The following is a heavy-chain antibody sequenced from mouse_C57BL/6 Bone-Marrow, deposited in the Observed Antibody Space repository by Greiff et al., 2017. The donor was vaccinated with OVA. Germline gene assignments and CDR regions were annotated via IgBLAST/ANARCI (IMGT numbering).Heavy chain of an antibody. Sequence: VQLQQSGAELVRPGASVKLSCTASGFNIKDDYMHWVKQRPEQGLEWIGWIDPENGDTEYASKFQGKATITADTSSNTAYLQLSSLTSEDTAVYYCTTYYDYDYAMDYWGQGTSVTVSS. V-gene: IGHV14-4*01. CDR2: IDPENGDT. J-gene: IGHJ4*01. CDR3: TTYYDYDYAMDY. D-gene: IGHD2-4*01. CDR1: GFNIKDDY.